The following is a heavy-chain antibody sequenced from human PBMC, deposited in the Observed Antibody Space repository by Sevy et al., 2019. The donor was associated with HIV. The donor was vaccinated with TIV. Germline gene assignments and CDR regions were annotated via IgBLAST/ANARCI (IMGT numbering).Heavy chain of an antibody. CDR3: ARENTMIEEPGWFDP. J-gene: IGHJ5*02. V-gene: IGHV3-11*01. Sequence: GGSLRLSCAASGFTFSDYYMSWIRQAPGKGLEWVSYISRSGTTINYADSVKGRFTISRDNAKNSLYLQMNSLRAEDTAVYYYARENTMIEEPGWFDPWGQGTLVTVSS. CDR2: ISRSGTTI. CDR1: GFTFSDYY. D-gene: IGHD3-22*01.